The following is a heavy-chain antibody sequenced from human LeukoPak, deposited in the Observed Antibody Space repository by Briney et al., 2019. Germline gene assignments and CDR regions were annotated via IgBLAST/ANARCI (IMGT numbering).Heavy chain of an antibody. CDR2: INPNSGGT. CDR1: GYTFTGYY. J-gene: IGHJ4*02. Sequence: ASVRVSCKASGYTFTGYYMHWVQQAPGQGLEWMGWINPNSGGTNYAQKFQGRVTMTRDTSISTAYMELSRLRSDDTAVYYCARDFSGSYRGDFDYWGQGTLVTVSS. D-gene: IGHD1-26*01. V-gene: IGHV1-2*02. CDR3: ARDFSGSYRGDFDY.